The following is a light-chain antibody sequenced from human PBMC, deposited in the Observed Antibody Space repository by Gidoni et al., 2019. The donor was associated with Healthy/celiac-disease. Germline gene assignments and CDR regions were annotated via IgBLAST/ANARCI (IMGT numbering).Light chain of an antibody. J-gene: IGKJ2*01. V-gene: IGKV1-5*03. CDR3: QQYNSSPYT. CDR1: QSIRSW. CDR2: KAS. Sequence: DIQMTQSPSTLSASVGDRVTITCRASQSIRSWLAWYQQKPGKAPKLLIYKASSLESGVPSRFSGSGSGTEFTLTISSLQPDDFATYYCQQYNSSPYTFGQGTKLEIK.